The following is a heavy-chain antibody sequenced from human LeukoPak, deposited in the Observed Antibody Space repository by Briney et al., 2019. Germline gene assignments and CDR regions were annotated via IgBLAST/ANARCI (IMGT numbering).Heavy chain of an antibody. CDR2: ISSSSSYI. Sequence: GGSLRLSCAASGFTFSDYYMSWIRQAPGKGLEWVSYISSSSSYIYYADSVKGRFTISRDNAKNSLYLQMNSLRAEDTAVYYCARSPFGEFSFQHWGQGTLVTVSS. V-gene: IGHV3-11*06. J-gene: IGHJ1*01. D-gene: IGHD3-10*01. CDR1: GFTFSDYY. CDR3: ARSPFGEFSFQH.